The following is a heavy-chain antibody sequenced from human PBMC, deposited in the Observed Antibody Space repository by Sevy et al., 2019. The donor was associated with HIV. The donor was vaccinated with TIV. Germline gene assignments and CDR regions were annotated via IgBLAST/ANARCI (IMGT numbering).Heavy chain of an antibody. V-gene: IGHV3-23*01. J-gene: IGHJ4*02. Sequence: GGSLRLSCAASGFTFSNYAMNWVRQAPGKGLEWVSAITGSGFSTYYTDSVKGRFTISRDNSKNALFLQMSSLRAEDTAIYYCAKGELGAKIPEYYFDSWGQGTLVTVSS. CDR1: GFTFSNYA. CDR3: AKGELGAKIPEYYFDS. CDR2: ITGSGFST. D-gene: IGHD1-26*01.